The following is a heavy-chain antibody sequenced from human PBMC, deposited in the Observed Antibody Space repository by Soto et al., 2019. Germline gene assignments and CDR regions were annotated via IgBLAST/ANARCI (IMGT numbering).Heavy chain of an antibody. V-gene: IGHV4-34*01. J-gene: IGHJ4*02. CDR2: INHSGST. CDR1: GGSFSGYY. CDR3: ARASGVVVVAATNFDY. Sequence: PSETLSLTCAVYGGSFSGYYWSWIRQPPGKGLEWIGEINHSGSTNYNPSLKSRVTISVDTSKNQFSLKLSSVTAADTAVYYCARASGVVVVAATNFDYWGQGTLVTVS. D-gene: IGHD2-15*01.